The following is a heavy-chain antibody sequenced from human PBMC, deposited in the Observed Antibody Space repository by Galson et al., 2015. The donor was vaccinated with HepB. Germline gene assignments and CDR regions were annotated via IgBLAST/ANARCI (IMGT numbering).Heavy chain of an antibody. CDR2: IKQDGTEK. CDR3: ARDPLGYSYGRFDY. V-gene: IGHV3-7*01. D-gene: IGHD5-18*01. J-gene: IGHJ4*02. Sequence: SLRLSCAASGFTFRIYWMSWVRQAPGKGLEWVANIKQDGTEKYYVDSVKGRFTISRDNAKNSLYLQMNSLRAEDTAVYYCARDPLGYSYGRFDYWGQGTLVTVSS. CDR1: GFTFRIYW.